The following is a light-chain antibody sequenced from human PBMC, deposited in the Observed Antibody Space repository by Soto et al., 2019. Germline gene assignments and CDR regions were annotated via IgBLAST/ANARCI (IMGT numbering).Light chain of an antibody. CDR1: QSVSSTY. CDR2: GAS. V-gene: IGKV3-15*01. J-gene: IGKJ5*01. Sequence: EIVLTQSPGTLSLSPGERATLSCRASQSVSSTYLAWYQQKPGQAPRLLIYGASTRATGIPARFSGSGSGTEFTLTISSLQSGDFAVYYCQQYNNWPLITFGQGTRLEIK. CDR3: QQYNNWPLIT.